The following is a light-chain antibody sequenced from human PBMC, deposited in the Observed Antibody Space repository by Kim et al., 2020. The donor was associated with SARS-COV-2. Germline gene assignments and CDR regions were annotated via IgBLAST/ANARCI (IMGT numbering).Light chain of an antibody. CDR1: SSDVGGYNY. V-gene: IGLV2-14*03. J-gene: IGLJ2*01. CDR3: SSYTSSSTLV. Sequence: GQSLPNSCTETSSDVGGYNYVSWYLQHPGKAPKLMIYDVSNRPSGVSNRFSGSKSGNTASLTISGLQAEDESDYYCSSYTSSSTLVFGGGTKVTVL. CDR2: DVS.